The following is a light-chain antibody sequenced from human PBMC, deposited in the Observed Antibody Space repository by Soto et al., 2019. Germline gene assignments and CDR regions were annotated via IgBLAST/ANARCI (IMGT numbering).Light chain of an antibody. CDR2: GAS. CDR3: QQYGTSPLT. CDR1: KTVKNNY. V-gene: IGKV3-20*01. J-gene: IGKJ4*02. Sequence: ETVLTQSPGTLSLSPGEGATLSCRASKTVKNNYLAWYQQRRGLAPRLLVYGASGRATGIPDRFSGSGSGTDFTLTIPSLEPEDFAVYSCQQYGTSPLTFGVGTKVDIK.